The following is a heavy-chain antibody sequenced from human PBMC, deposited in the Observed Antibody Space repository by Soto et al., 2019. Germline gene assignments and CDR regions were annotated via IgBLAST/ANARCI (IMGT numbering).Heavy chain of an antibody. CDR3: TTDRRSGYDPQFDF. V-gene: IGHV3-15*01. CDR2: VKSKTDGGET. D-gene: IGHD5-12*01. CDR1: GFTFYNTW. Sequence: EVQLVESGGDLVKPGGSLRLSCTASGFTFYNTWMSWVRQAPGKGLEWVGRVKSKTDGGETDYTAPVKGRFTISRDDSQNTLYLQMNSLQTDGTAVYYCTTDRRSGYDPQFDFWGQGTLVTVSS. J-gene: IGHJ4*02.